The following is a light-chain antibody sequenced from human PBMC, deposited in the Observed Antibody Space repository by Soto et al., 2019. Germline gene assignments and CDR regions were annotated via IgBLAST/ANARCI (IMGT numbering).Light chain of an antibody. V-gene: IGKV3-20*01. CDR1: QSVSSSY. CDR3: QQYGSSPPYT. CDR2: GAS. J-gene: IGKJ2*01. Sequence: EIVLTQSPGTLSLSPGERATLSCRASQSVSSSYLAWYQQKPGQAPRLLIYGASSRATGIPDRFSGSGSGTDFTLTSRRLEPEDVAVYYCQQYGSSPPYTFGQGPKLEIK.